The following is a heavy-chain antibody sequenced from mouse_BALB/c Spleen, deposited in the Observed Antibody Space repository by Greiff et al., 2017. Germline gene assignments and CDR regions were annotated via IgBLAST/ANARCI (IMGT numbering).Heavy chain of an antibody. V-gene: IGHV1S81*02. CDR1: GYTFTSYY. J-gene: IGHJ3*01. CDR3: TRWTYYYGSGGFAY. Sequence: QVQLQQSGAELVKPGASVKLSCKASGYTFTSYYMYWVKQRPGQGLEWIGEINPSNGGTNFNEKFKSKATLTVDKSSSTAYMQLSSLTSEDSAVYYCTRWTYYYGSGGFAYWGQGTLVTVSA. CDR2: INPSNGGT. D-gene: IGHD1-1*01.